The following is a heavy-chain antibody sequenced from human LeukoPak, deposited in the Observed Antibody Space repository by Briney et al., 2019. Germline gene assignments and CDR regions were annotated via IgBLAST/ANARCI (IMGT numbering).Heavy chain of an antibody. V-gene: IGHV3-30*02. J-gene: IGHJ4*02. CDR1: GFTFSSYG. D-gene: IGHD1-26*01. CDR2: IRYDGSNK. CDR3: ARRGYEVGASTDFDY. Sequence: PGGSLRLSCAVSGFTFSSYGMHWVRQAPGKWLEWVAFIRYDGSNKYYADSVKGRFTISRDNSKNTLYLQMNSLRAADTAVYYCARRGYEVGASTDFDYWGQGTLVTVSS.